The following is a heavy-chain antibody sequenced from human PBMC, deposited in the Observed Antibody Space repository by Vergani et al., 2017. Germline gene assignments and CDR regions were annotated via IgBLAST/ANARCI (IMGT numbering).Heavy chain of an antibody. CDR3: AKGVYCSSTSCYEGRGYYYGMGV. Sequence: VQLVESGGGLVKPGGSLRLSCAASGFTFSDFSMSWVRQAPGKGLEWVAFIGSSGPYINYADSVKGRFIISRDNTNNSLFLQLRSLRAEDAAVYYCAKGVYCSSTSCYEGRGYYYGMGVWGQGTTVTFSS. CDR1: GFTFSDFS. D-gene: IGHD2-2*01. CDR2: IGSSGPYI. V-gene: IGHV3-21*06. J-gene: IGHJ6*02.